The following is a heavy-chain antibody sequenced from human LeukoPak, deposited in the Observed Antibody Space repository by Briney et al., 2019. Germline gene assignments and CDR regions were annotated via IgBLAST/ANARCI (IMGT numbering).Heavy chain of an antibody. Sequence: GASVKVSCKASGYTFTGYYMHWVRQAPGQGLEWMGWTNPNSGGTNYAQKFQGRVTMTRDTSISTAYMELSRLRSDDTAVYYCARDYPSGATRYYYYYMDVWGKGTTVTVSS. J-gene: IGHJ6*03. CDR2: TNPNSGGT. V-gene: IGHV1-2*02. D-gene: IGHD5-12*01. CDR3: ARDYPSGATRYYYYYMDV. CDR1: GYTFTGYY.